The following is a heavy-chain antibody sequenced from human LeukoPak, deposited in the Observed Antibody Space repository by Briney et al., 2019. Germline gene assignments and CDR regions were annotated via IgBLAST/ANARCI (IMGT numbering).Heavy chain of an antibody. CDR1: GYTFTDYY. D-gene: IGHD1-26*01. J-gene: IGHJ3*01. Sequence: ASVKVSCKASGYTFTDYYLHWVRQAPGQGLEWMGWINPNSGGTNYAQGRVTMTRDTSISTAYMELRSLRSDDTAVYYCASDVPDSGSYRLRAFDFWGQGTMVTVSS. CDR2: INPNSGGT. V-gene: IGHV1-2*02. CDR3: ASDVPDSGSYRLRAFDF.